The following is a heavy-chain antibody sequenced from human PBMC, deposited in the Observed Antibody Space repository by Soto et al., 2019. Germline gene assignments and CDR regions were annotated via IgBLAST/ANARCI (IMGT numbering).Heavy chain of an antibody. Sequence: QTLALTCVISGDSVSSNIVTWNWIRQSPSRGLEWLGRTYYRSNWYTDYAVSVKSRATINPDTSKNHFSLQLNSVTPEDTAIYYCVRLIGNSWLDYWGQGTLVTVSS. CDR3: VRLIGNSWLDY. J-gene: IGHJ4*02. CDR1: GDSVSSNIVT. V-gene: IGHV6-1*01. D-gene: IGHD6-13*01. CDR2: TYYRSNWYT.